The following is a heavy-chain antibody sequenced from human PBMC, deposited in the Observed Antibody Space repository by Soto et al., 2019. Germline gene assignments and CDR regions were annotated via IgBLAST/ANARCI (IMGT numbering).Heavy chain of an antibody. CDR3: ARDSSSYYPDY. V-gene: IGHV3-48*01. Sequence: VQLVESGGGLVQPGGSLRLSCSASGFTFSDYYMSWVRQAPGKGLEWVSSISTTTSAMFYADSVRGRFTISRDYARKSLFLQMNSLRAEDTAVYYCARDSSSYYPDYWGQGALVTVSS. J-gene: IGHJ4*02. CDR2: ISTTTSAM. D-gene: IGHD3-22*01. CDR1: GFTFSDYY.